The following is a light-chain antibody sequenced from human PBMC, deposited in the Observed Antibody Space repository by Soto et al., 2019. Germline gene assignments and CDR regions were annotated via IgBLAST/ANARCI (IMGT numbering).Light chain of an antibody. V-gene: IGKV3-15*01. Sequence: EMVMTQSPATLSVSPGERATLSCRASQSVSSNLAWYQQKPGQAPRLLIYGASTRATGIPARFSGSGSGTEFTLTISSLQSEDFAVYYCQQYNNWPQLLTFGGGTKVDIK. CDR1: QSVSSN. CDR2: GAS. J-gene: IGKJ4*01. CDR3: QQYNNWPQLLT.